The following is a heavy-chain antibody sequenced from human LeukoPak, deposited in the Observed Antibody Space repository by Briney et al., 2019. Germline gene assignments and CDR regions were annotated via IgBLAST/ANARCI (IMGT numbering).Heavy chain of an antibody. CDR3: ATQRLYRAGFDY. CDR1: GGTFSSYA. Sequence: PGASVKVSCTASGGTFSSYAMSWVRQAPGKGLEWMGGIIPIFGTTNYAQKFQGRVTMTEDTSTDTAYMELSSLRPEDTAVYYCATQRLYRAGFDYWGQGTLVTVSS. D-gene: IGHD2-2*02. J-gene: IGHJ4*02. V-gene: IGHV1-69*06. CDR2: IIPIFGTT.